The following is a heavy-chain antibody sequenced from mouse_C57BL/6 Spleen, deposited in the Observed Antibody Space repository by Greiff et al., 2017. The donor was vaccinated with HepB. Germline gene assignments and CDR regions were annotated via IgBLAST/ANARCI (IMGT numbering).Heavy chain of an antibody. V-gene: IGHV1-52*01. CDR1: GYTFTSYW. D-gene: IGHD2-1*01. Sequence: VQLQQPGAELVRPGSSVKLSCKASGYTFTSYWMHWVKQRPIQGLEWIGNIDPSDSETHYNQKFKDKATLTVDKSSSTAYMQLSSLTSEDSAVYYCARGGNPYYFDYWGQGTTRTVSS. CDR3: ARGGNPYYFDY. J-gene: IGHJ2*01. CDR2: IDPSDSET.